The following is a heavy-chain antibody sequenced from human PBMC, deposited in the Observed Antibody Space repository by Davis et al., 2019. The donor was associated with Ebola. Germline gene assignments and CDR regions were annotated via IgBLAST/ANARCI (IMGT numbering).Heavy chain of an antibody. CDR1: GFTFSSKA. CDR2: ISGSGGTT. V-gene: IGHV3-23*01. D-gene: IGHD1-26*01. CDR3: ATPGRRSNPGSYFDY. J-gene: IGHJ4*02. Sequence: GESLKISCAASGFTFSSKALSWVRQAPGKGLEWVSAISGSGGTTFYTHSVKGRFTIFRDNPKNTLYLQMSTLGFDDTAIYYCATPGRRSNPGSYFDYWGQGTLVTVSS.